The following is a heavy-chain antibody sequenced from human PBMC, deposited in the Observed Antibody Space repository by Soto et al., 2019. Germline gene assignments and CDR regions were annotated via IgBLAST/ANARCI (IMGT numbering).Heavy chain of an antibody. CDR3: AKDSMQLVLSTLDY. CDR2: ISYDGSNK. V-gene: IGHV3-30*18. Sequence: QVQLVESGGGVVQPGRSLRLSCAASGFTFSSYGMHWVRQAPGKGLEWVAVISYDGSNKYYADSVKGRFTISRDNSKNTLYLQMNSLRAEDTAVYYCAKDSMQLVLSTLDYWGQGTLVTVSS. J-gene: IGHJ4*02. CDR1: GFTFSSYG. D-gene: IGHD6-6*01.